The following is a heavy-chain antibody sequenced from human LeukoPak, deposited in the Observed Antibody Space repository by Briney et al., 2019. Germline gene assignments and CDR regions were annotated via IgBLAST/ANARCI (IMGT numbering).Heavy chain of an antibody. CDR3: VSFYETY. D-gene: IGHD2/OR15-2a*01. Sequence: GGSLRLSCAASGNYWMHWVRQVPGKGLVWVSHINSDGSWTSYADSVKGRFTISKDNAKNTVYLQMNSLRAEDTAVYYCVSFYETYWGRGALVAVSS. CDR2: INSDGSWT. J-gene: IGHJ4*02. CDR1: GNYW. V-gene: IGHV3-74*01.